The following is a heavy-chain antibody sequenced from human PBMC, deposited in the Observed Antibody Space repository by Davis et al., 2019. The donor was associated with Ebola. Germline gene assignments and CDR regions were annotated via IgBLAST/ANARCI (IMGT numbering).Heavy chain of an antibody. D-gene: IGHD2-2*02. Sequence: GESLKISCAASGFTVSNNYMSWVRQAPGKGLEWVSVIYSGGSTYYADSVKGRFTISRDNSKNTLYLQMKSLRAEDTAVYYCAREGYCSSTSCYTFDYWGQGTLVTVSS. CDR1: GFTVSNNY. CDR2: IYSGGST. J-gene: IGHJ4*02. CDR3: AREGYCSSTSCYTFDY. V-gene: IGHV3-53*01.